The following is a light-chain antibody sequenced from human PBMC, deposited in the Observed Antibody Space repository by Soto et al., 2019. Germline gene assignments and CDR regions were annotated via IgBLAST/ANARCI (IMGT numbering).Light chain of an antibody. V-gene: IGKV1-39*01. CDR3: QQSCTTPT. CDR2: ATS. Sequence: IQLTQSPSSLSASVGDRVTITCRASQTIRNCLNWYQQEPGKTPKVLIYATSSLQSWVPSRFSGSGSGTDFTHTISSLQPEDFATYYCQQSCTTPTFGGGTKVEIK. J-gene: IGKJ4*01. CDR1: QTIRNC.